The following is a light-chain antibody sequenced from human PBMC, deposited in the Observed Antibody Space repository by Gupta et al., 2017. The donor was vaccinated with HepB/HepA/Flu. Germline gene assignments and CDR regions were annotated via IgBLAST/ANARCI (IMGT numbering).Light chain of an antibody. CDR3: QSSDTRLNGVL. Sequence: QSVLTQPPSVSGAPGQRVIISCTGSRSNIGAGYDVHWYQQVPGTAPKLLIYGNNNRPSGVPDRFSGSKSGTSASLAITGLQTEDEADYFCQSSDTRLNGVLFGGGTKLTVL. V-gene: IGLV1-40*01. CDR2: GNN. J-gene: IGLJ2*01. CDR1: RSNIGAGYD.